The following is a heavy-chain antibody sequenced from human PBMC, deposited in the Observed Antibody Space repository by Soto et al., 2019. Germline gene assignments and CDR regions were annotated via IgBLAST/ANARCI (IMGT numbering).Heavy chain of an antibody. J-gene: IGHJ4*02. D-gene: IGHD3-3*01. CDR1: GDTFSSYA. CDR3: ARGAGIFGVVAFDQ. CDR2: IIPILGTA. V-gene: IGHV1-69*01. Sequence: QVQLVQSGAEVKKPGSSVKVSCKASGDTFSSYAISWVRQAPGQGLVWMGLIIPILGTAKHAQRLQGRVTMTSDESTSTVYMELSSLRSEDTAVFYCARGAGIFGVVAFDQWGQGTQVTVSS.